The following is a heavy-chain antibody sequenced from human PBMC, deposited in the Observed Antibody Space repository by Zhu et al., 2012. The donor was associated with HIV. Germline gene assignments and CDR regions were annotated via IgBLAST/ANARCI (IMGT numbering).Heavy chain of an antibody. J-gene: IGHJ4*02. CDR3: ARAGWSRGPTTPL. CDR1: SGSISSGDYY. Sequence: QVQLQESGPGLVKPSQTLSLTCTVSSGSISSGDYYWSWIRQPPGKGLEWIGYIYYNGNTYYNPSLKSRLTISLDTSESQFSLKLTSVTAADTAVYYCARAGWSRGPTTPLGDQGTLVTVLL. D-gene: IGHD1-26*01. CDR2: IYYNGNT. V-gene: IGHV4-30-4*08.